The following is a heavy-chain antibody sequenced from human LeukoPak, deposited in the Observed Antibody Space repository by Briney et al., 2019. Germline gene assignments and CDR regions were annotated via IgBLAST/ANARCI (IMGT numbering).Heavy chain of an antibody. J-gene: IGHJ4*02. CDR1: GFMLRSYA. CDR3: AKDGDYYDSDAYSSFFDY. CDR2: ISGGGGSR. V-gene: IGHV3-23*01. Sequence: RGSLRLSCAASGFMLRSYAMSWVRQAPGKGVERVSAISGGGGSRYYADSVKGRFAISRDDSTNTLSLQMTSLRAEDTAIYYCAKDGDYYDSDAYSSFFDYWGQGTLVTVSS. D-gene: IGHD3-22*01.